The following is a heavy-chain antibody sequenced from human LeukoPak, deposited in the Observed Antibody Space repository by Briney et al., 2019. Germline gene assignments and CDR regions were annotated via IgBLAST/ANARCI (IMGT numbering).Heavy chain of an antibody. CDR3: ARDRGYCSSTSCYGGLVY. CDR1: GFTFYDYG. Sequence: GGSLRLSCAASGFTFYDYGMSWVRQAPGKGLEWVSGINWNGGSTGYADSVKGRFTISRDNAKNSLYLQMNSLRAEDTALYYCARDRGYCSSTSCYGGLVYWGQGTLVTVSS. J-gene: IGHJ4*02. CDR2: INWNGGST. V-gene: IGHV3-20*04. D-gene: IGHD2-2*01.